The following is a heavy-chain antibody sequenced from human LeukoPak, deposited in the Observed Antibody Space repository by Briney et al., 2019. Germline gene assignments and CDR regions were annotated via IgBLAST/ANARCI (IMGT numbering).Heavy chain of an antibody. D-gene: IGHD4-23*01. CDR3: ARHIPGNPYFDY. V-gene: IGHV4-4*07. CDR1: GGSISSYY. CDR2: IYTSGST. J-gene: IGHJ4*02. Sequence: SETLSLTCTVSGGSISSYYWSWIRQPAGKGLERIGRIYTSGSTNYNPSLKSRVIMSVDTSKNQFSLKLRSVTAADTAVYYCARHIPGNPYFDYWGQGTLVTVSS.